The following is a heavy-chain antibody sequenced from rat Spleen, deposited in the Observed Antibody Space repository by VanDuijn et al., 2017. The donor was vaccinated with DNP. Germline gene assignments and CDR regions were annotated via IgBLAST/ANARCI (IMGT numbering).Heavy chain of an antibody. Sequence: EVQLVESGGGLVRPGRSLKLSCAASGFIFSNYHMAWVRRAPTKGLEWVASISSPVTATYYGDSVKGRFTISRDNAKSTLYLQMNSLRSEDMATYYCVRWNSGHFDYWGQGVMVTVSS. J-gene: IGHJ2*01. CDR3: VRWNSGHFDY. V-gene: IGHV5-22*01. D-gene: IGHD4-3*01. CDR1: GFIFSNYH. CDR2: ISSPVTAT.